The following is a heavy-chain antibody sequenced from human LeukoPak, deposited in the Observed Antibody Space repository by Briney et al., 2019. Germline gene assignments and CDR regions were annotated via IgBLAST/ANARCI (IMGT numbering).Heavy chain of an antibody. V-gene: IGHV3-64D*06. J-gene: IGHJ4*02. Sequence: PGGSLRLSCSASGFTFSAYGMYWVRQTPEKGLEYVSAIHNNGIDTYYADSVKGRFTISRDNSKNMLYLQMSSLRTDDTALCYCVKTQGNPRYFDFWGQGTLVTVSS. CDR1: GFTFSAYG. D-gene: IGHD1-14*01. CDR3: VKTQGNPRYFDF. CDR2: IHNNGIDT.